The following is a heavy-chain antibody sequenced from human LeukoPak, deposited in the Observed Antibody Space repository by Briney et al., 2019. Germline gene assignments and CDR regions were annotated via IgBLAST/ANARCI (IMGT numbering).Heavy chain of an antibody. D-gene: IGHD2/OR15-2a*01. J-gene: IGHJ4*02. CDR3: ARDRLSVL. V-gene: IGHV3-53*01. CDR2: IYSGGCT. CDR1: GLTVSSNY. Sequence: PGGSLRLSCAASGLTVSSNYMSWVRQAPGKGLEWVSVIYSGGCTYYADSVKGRFTISRDNSKNMLYLQMNSLRAEDTAVYYCARDRLSVLWGQGTLVTVSS.